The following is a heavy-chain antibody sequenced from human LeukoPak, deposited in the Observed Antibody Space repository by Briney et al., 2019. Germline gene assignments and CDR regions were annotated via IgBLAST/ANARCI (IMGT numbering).Heavy chain of an antibody. D-gene: IGHD3-22*01. V-gene: IGHV1-2*02. CDR2: INPNSGGT. Sequence: ASVKVSCKASGYTFTGYYMHWVRQAPGQGLEWMGWINPNSGGTNYAQKFQGRVTMTRDTSISTAYMELSRLRSGDTAVYYCARVLARDYYDSSGYYFDYWGQGTLVTVSS. CDR3: ARVLARDYYDSSGYYFDY. CDR1: GYTFTGYY. J-gene: IGHJ4*02.